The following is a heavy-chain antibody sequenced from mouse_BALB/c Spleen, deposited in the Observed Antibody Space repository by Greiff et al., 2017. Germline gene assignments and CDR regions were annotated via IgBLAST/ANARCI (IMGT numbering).Heavy chain of an antibody. J-gene: IGHJ4*01. CDR3: ASQAYYRYDEGSYYAMDY. V-gene: IGHV5-6*01. Sequence: EVMLVESGGDLVKPGGSLKLSCAASGFTFSSYGMSWVRQTPDKRLEWVATISSGGSYTYYPDSVKGRFTISRDNAKNTLYLQMSSLKSEDTAMYYCASQAYYRYDEGSYYAMDYWGQGTSVTVSS. D-gene: IGHD2-14*01. CDR1: GFTFSSYG. CDR2: ISSGGSYT.